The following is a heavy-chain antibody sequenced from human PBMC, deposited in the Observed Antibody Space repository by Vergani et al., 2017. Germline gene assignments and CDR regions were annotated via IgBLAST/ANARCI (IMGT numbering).Heavy chain of an antibody. CDR2: IMPDGSAT. V-gene: IGHV3-7*01. CDR1: GFTFSDFW. D-gene: IGHD6-6*01. Sequence: DVHLAESGGGLVQPGESLRLSCTASGFTFSDFWMTWVRQVPGKGLEWVANIMPDGSATMYADSLRGRFSISRDNAKNSLHLHMSSLRVEDTAVYFCAKSGFVGAFETWGQGTMVTVSS. CDR3: AKSGFVGAFET. J-gene: IGHJ3*02.